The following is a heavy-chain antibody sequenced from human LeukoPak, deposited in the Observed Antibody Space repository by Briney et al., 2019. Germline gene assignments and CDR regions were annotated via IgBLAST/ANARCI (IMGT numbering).Heavy chain of an antibody. CDR3: VRDMGSSTSKD. CDR1: GGSFSGYS. J-gene: IGHJ4*02. D-gene: IGHD6-13*01. V-gene: IGHV4-34*01. CDR2: FNHSGST. Sequence: PSETLSLTCAVYGGSFSGYSWTWIRQPPGKGLEWIGEFNHSGSTNYSPSLKSRVTISLDKSKNQFSLRLNSVTAADTAVYYCVRDMGSSTSKDWGQGTLVTVSS.